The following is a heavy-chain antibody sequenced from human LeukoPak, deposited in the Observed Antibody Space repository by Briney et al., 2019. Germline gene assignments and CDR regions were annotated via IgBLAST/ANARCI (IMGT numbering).Heavy chain of an antibody. Sequence: PGGSLRLSCAASGFTVSSNYMSWVRQAPGKGLEWVSVIYSGGSTYYADSVKGRFTISRDNSKNTLYLQMNSLRAEDTAVYYCARDFAPLAYCGGDCSYWGQGTLVTVSS. CDR2: IYSGGST. J-gene: IGHJ4*02. CDR3: ARDFAPLAYCGGDCSY. CDR1: GFTVSSNY. V-gene: IGHV3-66*01. D-gene: IGHD2-21*02.